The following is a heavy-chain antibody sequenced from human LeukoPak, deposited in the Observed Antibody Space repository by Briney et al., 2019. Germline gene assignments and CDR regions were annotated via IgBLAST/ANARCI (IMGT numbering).Heavy chain of an antibody. V-gene: IGHV3-23*01. Sequence: SGGSLRLSCAASGFTFSSYAMSWVRQAPGKGLEWVSAISGSGGSTYYADSVKGRFTISRDNSKNTLYLQMNSLRAEDTAVYYCAREIAVAGTCFDYWGQGTLVTVSS. J-gene: IGHJ4*02. CDR2: ISGSGGST. CDR3: AREIAVAGTCFDY. D-gene: IGHD6-19*01. CDR1: GFTFSSYA.